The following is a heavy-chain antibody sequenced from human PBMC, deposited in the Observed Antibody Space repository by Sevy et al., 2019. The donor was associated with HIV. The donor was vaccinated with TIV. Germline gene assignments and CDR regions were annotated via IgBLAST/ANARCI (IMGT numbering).Heavy chain of an antibody. CDR1: GFTFSDYY. D-gene: IGHD6-13*01. V-gene: IGHV3-11*01. J-gene: IGHJ4*02. CDR3: ARTRFPLEQPERDGYFDY. CDR2: IVGSGNTI. Sequence: GGSLRLSCAASGFTFSDYYMSWIRQAPGKGLELVSYIVGSGNTIYYADSVKGRFTISRDNAKNSLYLQMNSLRAEDTAVYYCARTRFPLEQPERDGYFDYWGQGTLVTVSS.